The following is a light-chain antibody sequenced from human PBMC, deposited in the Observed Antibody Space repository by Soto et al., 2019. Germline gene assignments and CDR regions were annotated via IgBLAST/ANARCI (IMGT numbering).Light chain of an antibody. V-gene: IGLV2-14*01. J-gene: IGLJ1*01. CDR1: SSDVGGYNY. CDR3: SSYTSTSTDV. CDR2: DVS. Sequence: QSVLTQPASVSGSPGQSITISCTGTSSDVGGYNYVSWYQQHPGKAPKLMIYDVSNRPSGDSNRFSGSKSGNTASLSISGLQAEDEADYYCSSYTSTSTDVFGTGTKVTVL.